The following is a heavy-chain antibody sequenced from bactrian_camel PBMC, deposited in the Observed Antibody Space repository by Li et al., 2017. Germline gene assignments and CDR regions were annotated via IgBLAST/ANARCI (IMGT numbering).Heavy chain of an antibody. CDR1: GFIFNRCA. CDR3: AADLARYCGAFSGFFARAS. D-gene: IGHD2*01. CDR2: LSTDRTI. J-gene: IGHJ4*01. V-gene: IGHV3S53*01. Sequence: VQLVESGGGSVEPGGSLKLSCTVIGFIFNRCAMAWYRQAPGNGRELVASLSTDRTIKYSDSVKGRFTLSKDNAKNTLYLQMNSLKPEDSAMYYCAADLARYCGAFSGFFARASWGQGTQVT.